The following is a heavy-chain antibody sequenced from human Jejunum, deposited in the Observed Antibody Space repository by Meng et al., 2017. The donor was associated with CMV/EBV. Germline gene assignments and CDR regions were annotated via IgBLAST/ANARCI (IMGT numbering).Heavy chain of an antibody. Sequence: FTFSSYAIHWVRQAPGKGLEWVAVISYDGTRKYYADSVKGRFTISRDNSRNTLYLQMNSLRAEDTAVYYCARDPPIDYDDSGFYQWGQGTLVTVSS. CDR1: FTFSSYA. CDR2: ISYDGTRK. D-gene: IGHD3-22*01. CDR3: ARDPPIDYDDSGFYQ. J-gene: IGHJ4*02. V-gene: IGHV3-30*04.